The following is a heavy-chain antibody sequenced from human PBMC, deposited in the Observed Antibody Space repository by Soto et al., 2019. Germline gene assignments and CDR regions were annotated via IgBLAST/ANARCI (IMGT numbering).Heavy chain of an antibody. Sequence: QLQLQESVPGLVKPSETLSLTCTVSGGSISSYNWNWIRQPPGKGLEWIGYIFHNGYTNYNPSLKGPGTMSPDPAKNPFSLKLGSVTAADTAGYYWAGLAGVVVDYWGQGALVTVSS. V-gene: IGHV4-59*08. CDR1: GGSISSYN. CDR2: IFHNGYT. D-gene: IGHD2-15*01. J-gene: IGHJ4*02. CDR3: AGLAGVVVDY.